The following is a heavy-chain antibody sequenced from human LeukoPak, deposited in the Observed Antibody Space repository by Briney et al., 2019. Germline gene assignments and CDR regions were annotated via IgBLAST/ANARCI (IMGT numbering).Heavy chain of an antibody. CDR2: IIPIFGTA. J-gene: IGHJ6*03. CDR1: GGTFSSYA. Sequence: ASVKVSCKASGGTFSSYAISWVRQAPGQGLEWMGGIIPIFGTANYAQKLQGRVTMTTDTSTSTAYMELRSLRFDDTAVYYCAREAYQLLSVHYYYMDVWGKGTTVTISS. V-gene: IGHV1-69*05. D-gene: IGHD2-2*01. CDR3: AREAYQLLSVHYYYMDV.